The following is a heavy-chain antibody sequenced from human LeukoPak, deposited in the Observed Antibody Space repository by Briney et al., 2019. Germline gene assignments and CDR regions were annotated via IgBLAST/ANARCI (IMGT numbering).Heavy chain of an antibody. Sequence: GGSLRLSCAASGFTFSSYGMHWVRQAPGKGLEWVAVISYDGSNKYFADSVKGRFTVSRDNSKNTLYLQMNSLRAEDTAVYYCAKDYDSSGWAAFDIWGQGTMVTVSS. CDR1: GFTFSSYG. D-gene: IGHD3-22*01. CDR2: ISYDGSNK. J-gene: IGHJ3*02. CDR3: AKDYDSSGWAAFDI. V-gene: IGHV3-30*18.